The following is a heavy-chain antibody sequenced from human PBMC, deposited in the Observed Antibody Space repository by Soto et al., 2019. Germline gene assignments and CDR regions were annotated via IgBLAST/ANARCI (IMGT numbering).Heavy chain of an antibody. J-gene: IGHJ4*02. CDR2: VHGGGST. CDR1: GFTVSNNH. V-gene: IGHV3-53*01. CDR3: AGRLTTAASLDY. D-gene: IGHD3-16*01. Sequence: ESGGGLIQPGGSLRLSCAASGFTVSNNHMTWVRQAAGKGLELVSFVHGGGSTSYADSVKGRFTISRDNSKNTLYLQMDSLRAEEPAIYYCAGRLTTAASLDYWGRGTLVTVSS.